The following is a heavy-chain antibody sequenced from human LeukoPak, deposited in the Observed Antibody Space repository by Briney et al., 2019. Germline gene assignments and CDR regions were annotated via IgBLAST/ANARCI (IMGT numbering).Heavy chain of an antibody. D-gene: IGHD3-10*01. V-gene: IGHV3-23*01. Sequence: PGGSLRLSCAASGFTFSSYAMSWVRQAPGKGLEWVSAISGSGGSTYYADSVKGRFTISRDNSMNTLYLQMNSLRAEDTAVYYCAKDTTMVRGVYRYNWFDPWGQGTLVTVSS. CDR3: AKDTTMVRGVYRYNWFDP. J-gene: IGHJ5*02. CDR2: ISGSGGST. CDR1: GFTFSSYA.